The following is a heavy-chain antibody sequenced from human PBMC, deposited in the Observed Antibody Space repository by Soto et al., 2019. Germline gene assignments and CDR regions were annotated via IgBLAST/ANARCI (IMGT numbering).Heavy chain of an antibody. V-gene: IGHV3-48*02. CDR3: ARGLYYYDSRGYWGY. J-gene: IGHJ4*02. CDR1: GFTFSNYA. D-gene: IGHD3-22*01. Sequence: GGSLRLSCAASGFTFSNYAMNWVRQAPGKGLEWVSYISSSSTIYYADSVKGRFTISRDNAKNSLYLQMNSLRDEDTAVYYCARGLYYYDSRGYWGYWGQGTLVNVSS. CDR2: ISSSSTI.